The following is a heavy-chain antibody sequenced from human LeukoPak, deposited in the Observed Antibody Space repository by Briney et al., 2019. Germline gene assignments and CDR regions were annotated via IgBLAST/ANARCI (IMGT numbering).Heavy chain of an antibody. J-gene: IGHJ4*02. CDR2: ISSSGSTI. CDR1: GFTFSDYY. Sequence: GGSLRLSCAASGFTFSDYYMSWIRQAPGKGLEWVSYISSSGSTIYYADSVKGRFTISRDNAKNSLYLQMNSLRAEDTAVYYCARAYYDSSGYYYGVYFDYWGQGTLVTASS. V-gene: IGHV3-11*01. CDR3: ARAYYDSSGYYYGVYFDY. D-gene: IGHD3-22*01.